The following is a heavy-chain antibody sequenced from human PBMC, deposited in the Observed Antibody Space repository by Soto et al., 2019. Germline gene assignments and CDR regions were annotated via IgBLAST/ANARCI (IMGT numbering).Heavy chain of an antibody. CDR2: IWYDGSNK. CDR1: GFTFSSYG. V-gene: IGHV3-33*01. Sequence: QVQLVESGGGVVQPGRSLRLSCAASGFTFSSYGMHWVRQAPGKGLEWVAVIWYDGSNKYYADSVKGRFTISRDNSKNTLYLQMNSLRAEDTAVYYCARDPAMVRGVMWWFDPWGQGTLVTVSS. J-gene: IGHJ5*02. D-gene: IGHD3-10*01. CDR3: ARDPAMVRGVMWWFDP.